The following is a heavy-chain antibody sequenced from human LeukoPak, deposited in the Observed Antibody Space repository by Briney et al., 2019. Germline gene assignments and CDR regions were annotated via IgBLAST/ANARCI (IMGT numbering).Heavy chain of an antibody. D-gene: IGHD3-10*01. CDR1: GGSISSGSYY. CDR3: ARGLIWFGELLVGFDY. CDR2: INTSGST. Sequence: SQTLSLTCTVSGGSISSGSYYWSWIRQPAGKGPEWIGRINTSGSTNYNPSLNSRVTISMDTSKNQFSLKLSSVTTADTAVYYCARGLIWFGELLVGFDYWGQGTLVTVSS. J-gene: IGHJ4*02. V-gene: IGHV4-61*02.